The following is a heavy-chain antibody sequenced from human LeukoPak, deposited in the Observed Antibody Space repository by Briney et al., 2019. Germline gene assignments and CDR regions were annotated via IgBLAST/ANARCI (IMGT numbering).Heavy chain of an antibody. Sequence: PGGSLRLSCAASGFTFSSYAMSWVRQAPGKGLEWVSAISGGGGSTYYADSMKGRFTISRDNSKNTLYLQMSSLRAEDTAVYYCAKESGGPLDAFDIWGQGTMVTVSS. V-gene: IGHV3-23*01. CDR1: GFTFSSYA. CDR3: AKESGGPLDAFDI. CDR2: ISGGGGST. D-gene: IGHD3-3*01. J-gene: IGHJ3*02.